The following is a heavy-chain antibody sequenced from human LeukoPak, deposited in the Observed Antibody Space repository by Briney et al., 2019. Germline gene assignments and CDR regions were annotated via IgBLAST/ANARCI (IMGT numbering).Heavy chain of an antibody. V-gene: IGHV3-48*04. D-gene: IGHD1-7*01. CDR2: ISSGSDTI. CDR1: GFTFSSYS. CDR3: ARGDNWNSYYYYYMDV. J-gene: IGHJ6*03. Sequence: GGSLRLSGAASGFTFSSYSMNWVRQAPGKGLEWVSYISSGSDTIYYADSVKGRFTISRDNAKNSLYLQMNSLRAEDTAVYYCARGDNWNSYYYYYMDVWGKGTTVTVSS.